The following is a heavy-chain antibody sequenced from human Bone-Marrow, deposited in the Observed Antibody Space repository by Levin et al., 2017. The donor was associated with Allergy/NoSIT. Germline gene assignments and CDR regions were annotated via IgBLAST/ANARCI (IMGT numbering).Heavy chain of an antibody. Sequence: AASVKVSCAASGFTFSSYAMSWVRQAPGKGLEWVSAISGSGGSTYYADSVKGRFTISRDNSKNTLYLQMNSLRAEDTAVYYCAKGIVATDGYYYYGMDVWGQGTTVTVSS. J-gene: IGHJ6*02. CDR2: ISGSGGST. CDR1: GFTFSSYA. D-gene: IGHD5-12*01. CDR3: AKGIVATDGYYYYGMDV. V-gene: IGHV3-23*01.